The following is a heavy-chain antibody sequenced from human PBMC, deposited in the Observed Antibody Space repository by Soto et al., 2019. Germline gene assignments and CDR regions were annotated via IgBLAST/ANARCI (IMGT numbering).Heavy chain of an antibody. J-gene: IGHJ4*02. Sequence: QLQLQESGPGLVKPSETLSLTCTVSGGSISSSSYYWGWIRQPPGKGLEWIGSIYYSGSTYYNPSLKSRVTISVDTSKNQFSLKLSSVTAADTAVYYCARLTYYYDSSGPPIDYWGQGTLVTVSS. CDR2: IYYSGST. CDR1: GGSISSSSYY. D-gene: IGHD3-22*01. CDR3: ARLTYYYDSSGPPIDY. V-gene: IGHV4-39*01.